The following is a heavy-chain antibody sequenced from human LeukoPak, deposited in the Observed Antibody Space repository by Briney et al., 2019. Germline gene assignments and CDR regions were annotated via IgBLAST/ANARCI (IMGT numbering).Heavy chain of an antibody. CDR2: VSYDGSIE. CDR1: GFSFSSHT. Sequence: PGGSLRLSCAASGFSFSSHTMHWVRQAPGKGLEWLTLVSYDGSIEYYTDSVKDRFTISRDNSKNTLYLRMNSLRVEDTAAYYCARGQRGYNYDGFDMWGQGTMVTVSS. V-gene: IGHV3-30-3*01. J-gene: IGHJ3*02. CDR3: ARGQRGYNYDGFDM. D-gene: IGHD5-12*01.